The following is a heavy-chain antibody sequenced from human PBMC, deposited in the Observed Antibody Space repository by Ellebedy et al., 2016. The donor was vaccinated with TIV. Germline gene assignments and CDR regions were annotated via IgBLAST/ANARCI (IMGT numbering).Heavy chain of an antibody. CDR1: GGSISSYY. Sequence: MPSETLSLTCTVSGGSISSYYWNWIRQPPGKGLEWIGYIYYSGSTNYNPSLQSRVTFSGDTSKNQFSLKLSSVTAADTAVYYCARRYCSGRGDCSGGRITYFDYWGQGTLVTVSS. CDR2: IYYSGST. CDR3: ARRYCSGRGDCSGGRITYFDY. V-gene: IGHV4-59*08. J-gene: IGHJ4*02. D-gene: IGHD2-21*02.